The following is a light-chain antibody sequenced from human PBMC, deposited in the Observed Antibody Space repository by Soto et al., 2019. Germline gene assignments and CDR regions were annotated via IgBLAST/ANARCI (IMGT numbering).Light chain of an antibody. CDR1: QSVSNNY. CDR3: QQRSSWPLT. Sequence: EIVLTQSPGTRSLSPVGRATLSCRASQSVSNNYLAWYQQKPGQAPRLLIYGASNRATGIPDRFSGSGSGTDFTLTISSLEPEDFAVYFCQQRSSWPLTCGGGTKVDIK. J-gene: IGKJ4*02. CDR2: GAS. V-gene: IGKV3D-20*02.